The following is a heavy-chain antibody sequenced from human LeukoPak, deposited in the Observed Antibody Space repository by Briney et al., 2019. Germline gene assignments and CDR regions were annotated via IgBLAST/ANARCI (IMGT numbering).Heavy chain of an antibody. CDR1: GGSISSYY. D-gene: IGHD6-6*01. Sequence: TSETLSLTCTVSGGSISSYYWSWIRQPPGKGLEWIGYIYYSGSTNYNPSLKSRVTISVDTSKNQFSLKLNSVTAADTAVYYRARDPSSSSEPYYFDYWGQGTLVTVSS. CDR3: ARDPSSSSEPYYFDY. CDR2: IYYSGST. V-gene: IGHV4-59*01. J-gene: IGHJ4*02.